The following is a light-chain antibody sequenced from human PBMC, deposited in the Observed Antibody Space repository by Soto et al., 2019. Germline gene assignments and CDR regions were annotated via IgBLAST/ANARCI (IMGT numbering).Light chain of an antibody. CDR2: VGTGGIVG. J-gene: IGLJ2*01. Sequence: QSVLTQPPSASASLGASVTLTCTLSSGYSNYTVDWYQQRPGKGPRFVMRVGTGGIVGSKGDGIPDRFSVLGSGLNRYLTIKNIQEEDESDYHCGADHGSGSNFVVVFGGGTKVTVL. CDR1: SGYSNYT. CDR3: GADHGSGSNFVVV. V-gene: IGLV9-49*01.